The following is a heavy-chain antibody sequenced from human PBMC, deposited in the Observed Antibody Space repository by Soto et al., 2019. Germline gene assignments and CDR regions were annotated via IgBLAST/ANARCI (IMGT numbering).Heavy chain of an antibody. CDR2: INSDGSST. J-gene: IGHJ6*02. CDR1: GFTFSSYW. D-gene: IGHD1-1*01. V-gene: IGHV3-74*01. CDR3: ARGVRSEYGMDV. Sequence: GGSLRLSCAASGFTFSSYWMHWVRQAPGKGLVWVSRINSDGSSTSYADSVKGRFTISRDNAKNTLYLQMNSLRAEDTAVYYCARGVRSEYGMDVWGQGTTVTVSS.